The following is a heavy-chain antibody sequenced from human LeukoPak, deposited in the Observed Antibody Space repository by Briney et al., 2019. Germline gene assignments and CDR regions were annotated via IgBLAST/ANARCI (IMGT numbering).Heavy chain of an antibody. CDR1: GFTFSSHS. Sequence: PGGSLRLSCAASGFTFSSHSMNWVRQAPGKGLEWVSYISNSFSTTYYADSVKGRFTMSRDNAKNSLFLHMNSLRVEDTAVYYCARDGGSHSDDYYFDYWGQGTLVTVSS. D-gene: IGHD1-26*01. J-gene: IGHJ4*02. CDR3: ARDGGSHSDDYYFDY. V-gene: IGHV3-48*01. CDR2: ISNSFSTT.